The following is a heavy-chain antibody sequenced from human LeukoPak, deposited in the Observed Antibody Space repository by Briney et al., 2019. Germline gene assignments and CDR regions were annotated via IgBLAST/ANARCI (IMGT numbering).Heavy chain of an antibody. Sequence: GGSLRLSCAASGFTFSSYGMHWVRQAPGKGLEWVAVIWYDGSNKYYADSVKGRFTISRDNSKNTLYLQMNSLRAEDTAVYYCARDHGIAVPGRFDYWGQGTLVTVSS. CDR3: ARDHGIAVPGRFDY. CDR2: IWYDGSNK. V-gene: IGHV3-33*01. CDR1: GFTFSSYG. D-gene: IGHD6-19*01. J-gene: IGHJ4*02.